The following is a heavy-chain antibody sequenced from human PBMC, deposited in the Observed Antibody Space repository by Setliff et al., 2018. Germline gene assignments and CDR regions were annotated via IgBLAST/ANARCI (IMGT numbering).Heavy chain of an antibody. CDR3: ARASRLTADGNSCLDY. D-gene: IGHD2-21*01. CDR1: GGSFSGYY. Sequence: NPSETLSLTCAVYGGSFSGYYWSWVRHFPDKGLEWLGEINPSGGSNYNPSLQSRVTMSIDTSKNQFSLRLTSVVAADTSVYYCARASRLTADGNSCLDYWGHGMLVTVSS. J-gene: IGHJ4*01. V-gene: IGHV4-34*01. CDR2: INPSGGS.